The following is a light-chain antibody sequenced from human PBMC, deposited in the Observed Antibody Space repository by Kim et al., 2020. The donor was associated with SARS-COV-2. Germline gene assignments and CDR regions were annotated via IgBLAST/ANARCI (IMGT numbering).Light chain of an antibody. CDR2: EVS. V-gene: IGLV2-8*01. CDR1: SSDVGEYNY. CDR3: SSYAGSSKVV. J-gene: IGLJ3*02. Sequence: QSALTQPPSASGSPGQSVTISCTGTSSDVGEYNYVSWYQQHPGKVPKLMIYEVSKRPSGVPDRFSGSKSGNTASLTVSGLQAADEADYYCSSYAGSSKVVFGGGTKLTVL.